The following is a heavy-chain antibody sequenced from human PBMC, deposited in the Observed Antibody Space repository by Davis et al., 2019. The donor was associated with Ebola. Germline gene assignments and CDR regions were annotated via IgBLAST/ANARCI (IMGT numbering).Heavy chain of an antibody. Sequence: GESLKISCAASGFTFSSYWMSWVRQAPGKGLEWVANIRQDGSEKYYADSVKGRFTISRDNSKNTLYLQMNSLRAEDTAVYYCAKDQYYSSSGDYWGQGTLVTVSS. CDR3: AKDQYYSSSGDY. V-gene: IGHV3-7*01. CDR2: IRQDGSEK. J-gene: IGHJ4*02. D-gene: IGHD6-6*01. CDR1: GFTFSSYW.